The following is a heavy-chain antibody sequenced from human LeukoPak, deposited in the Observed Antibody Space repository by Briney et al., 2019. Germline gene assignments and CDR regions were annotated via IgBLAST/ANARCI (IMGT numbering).Heavy chain of an antibody. V-gene: IGHV3-53*01. D-gene: IGHD4-23*01. Sequence: GGSQRLSCAASGFNVSSNYIHWVRQAPGKGLEWISVSYTGGSAYYAESVKGRFTISRDNFKNAFYLQMKSLSAGDTAVYYCVRSSGGKGGPGIRYFDYWGQGTLVTDSS. J-gene: IGHJ4*02. CDR2: SYTGGSA. CDR3: VRSSGGKGGPGIRYFDY. CDR1: GFNVSSNY.